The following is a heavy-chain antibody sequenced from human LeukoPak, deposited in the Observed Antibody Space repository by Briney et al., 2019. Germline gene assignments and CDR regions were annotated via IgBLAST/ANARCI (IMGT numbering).Heavy chain of an antibody. Sequence: PGGSLRLSCAASGFTFSDYYMSWVRQAPGKGLEWVSAISGSGGSTYYADSVKGRFTISRDNSKNTLYLQMNSLRAEDTAVYYCAKGDYSSSSWGFDYWGQGTLVTVSS. CDR3: AKGDYSSSSWGFDY. CDR1: GFTFSDYY. D-gene: IGHD6-6*01. CDR2: ISGSGGST. V-gene: IGHV3-23*01. J-gene: IGHJ4*02.